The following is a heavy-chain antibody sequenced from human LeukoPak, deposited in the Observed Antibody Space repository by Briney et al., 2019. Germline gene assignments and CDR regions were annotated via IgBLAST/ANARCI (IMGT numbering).Heavy chain of an antibody. CDR1: GFTFSRYD. Sequence: GGSLRLSCVAPGFTFSRYDMHWVRQAPGKGLEWVAVIANDGSNEIYADSVKGRFTISRDNSKNTLYLQMNSLRAEDTAVYYCARAAAVSGAFRDNWFDPWGQGTLVTVSS. V-gene: IGHV3-30-3*01. CDR2: IANDGSNE. J-gene: IGHJ5*02. D-gene: IGHD6-13*01. CDR3: ARAAAVSGAFRDNWFDP.